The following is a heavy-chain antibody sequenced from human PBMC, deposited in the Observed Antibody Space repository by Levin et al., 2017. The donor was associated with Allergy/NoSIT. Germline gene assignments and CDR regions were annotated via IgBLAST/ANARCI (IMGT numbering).Heavy chain of an antibody. J-gene: IGHJ3*02. Sequence: SLKISCAASGFTFDDYAMHWVRQAPGKGLEWVSGISWNSGSIGYADSVKGRFTISRDNAKNSLYLQMNSLRTEETALYYCARDNIGLPDAFDSWGQGTMVIVSS. CDR1: GFTFDDYA. CDR3: ARDNIGLPDAFDS. V-gene: IGHV3-9*01. CDR2: ISWNSGSI. D-gene: IGHD3-10*01.